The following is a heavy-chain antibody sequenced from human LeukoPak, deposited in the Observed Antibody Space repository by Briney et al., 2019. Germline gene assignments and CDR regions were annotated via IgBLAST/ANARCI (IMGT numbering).Heavy chain of an antibody. V-gene: IGHV3-74*03. D-gene: IGHD3-16*02. CDR3: ATSRSFDY. J-gene: IGHJ4*02. CDR1: TVTSRSSW. CDR2: ITIDGSST. Sequence: PGGSLRLSCVASTVTSRSSWMHWVRQAPGKGLVWVSRITIDGSSTTYADSVKGRFTISRDSAKNTLYLQMNSLRAEDTAVYYCATSRSFDYWGQGTLVTVSS.